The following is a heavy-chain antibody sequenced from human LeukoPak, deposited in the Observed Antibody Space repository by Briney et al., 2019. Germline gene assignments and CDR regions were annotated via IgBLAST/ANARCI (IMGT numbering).Heavy chain of an antibody. V-gene: IGHV3-64*01. CDR1: AFTFSTYV. D-gene: IGHD1-26*01. Sequence: GGSLRLSCAASAFTFSTYVMHWVRQAPGKGLEYVSVISSNGGSTYYGNYVKGRFTISRDNSKNTLYVQMGSLRAEDMAVYYCASSVGATPLDYWGQGTLVTVSS. J-gene: IGHJ4*02. CDR3: ASSVGATPLDY. CDR2: ISSNGGST.